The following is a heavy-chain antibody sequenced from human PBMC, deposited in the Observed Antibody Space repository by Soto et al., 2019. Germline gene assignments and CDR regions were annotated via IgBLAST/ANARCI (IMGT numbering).Heavy chain of an antibody. Sequence: GSLRLSCAASGFTFSSYAMSWVRQAPGKGLEWVASISGTGVYSYHADSVKGRFTISRDNSQNTLYLQMNSLGADDTAVYYCAKDLPFTSSPCMDVWGQGTTVTVSS. CDR3: AKDLPFTSSPCMDV. J-gene: IGHJ6*02. D-gene: IGHD2-2*01. CDR1: GFTFSSYA. V-gene: IGHV3-23*01. CDR2: ISGTGVYS.